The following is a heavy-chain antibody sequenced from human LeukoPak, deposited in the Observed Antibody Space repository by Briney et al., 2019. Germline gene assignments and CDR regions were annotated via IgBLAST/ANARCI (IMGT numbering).Heavy chain of an antibody. CDR1: GYTFTSYD. CDR2: MNPNSGNT. J-gene: IGHJ5*02. V-gene: IGHV1-8*01. CDR3: ARGAGTMGRDWFDP. D-gene: IGHD3-10*01. Sequence: ASVKVSCKASGYTFTSYDINWVRQATGQGLEWMGWMNPNSGNTGYAQKFQGRVTMTRNTSISTAYMELSGLRSEDTAVYYCARGAGTMGRDWFDPWGQGTLVTVSS.